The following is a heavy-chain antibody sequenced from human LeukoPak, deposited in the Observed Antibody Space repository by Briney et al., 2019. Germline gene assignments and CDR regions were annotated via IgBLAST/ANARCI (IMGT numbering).Heavy chain of an antibody. J-gene: IGHJ6*02. Sequence: SETLSLTCTVSGGSISSYYWSWIRQPPGKGLEWIGYIYYSGSTNYNPSLKSRVTISVDTSKNQFSLKLSSVTAADTAVYYCARQGGRWSCGMDVWGQGTTVTVSS. CDR1: GGSISSYY. D-gene: IGHD2-15*01. V-gene: IGHV4-59*08. CDR2: IYYSGST. CDR3: ARQGGRWSCGMDV.